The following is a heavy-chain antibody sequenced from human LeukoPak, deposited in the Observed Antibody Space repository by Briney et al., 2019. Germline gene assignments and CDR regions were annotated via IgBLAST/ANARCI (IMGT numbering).Heavy chain of an antibody. CDR2: IYYSGST. V-gene: IGHV4-61*01. D-gene: IGHD2-2*01. J-gene: IGHJ4*02. CDR3: AREGVVPAAQFDY. Sequence: PSETLSLTCTVSGGSVSSGSYYWNWIRQPPGKGLEWIGYIYYSGSTNYNPSPKSRVTISVDTSKNQFSLKLSSVTAADTAVYYCAREGVVPAAQFDYWGQGTLVTVSS. CDR1: GGSVSSGSYY.